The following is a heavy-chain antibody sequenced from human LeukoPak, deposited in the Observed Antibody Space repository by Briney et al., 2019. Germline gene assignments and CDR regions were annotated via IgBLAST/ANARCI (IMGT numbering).Heavy chain of an antibody. CDR3: AAGVVVAATPRDHYYGMDV. V-gene: IGHV1-58*01. Sequence: SVKVSCKASGFTFTSSAVQWVRQARGQRLEWIGWVVVGSGNTNYAQKFQERVTITRDMSASIAYMELSSLRSEDTAVYYCAAGVVVAATPRDHYYGMDVWGQGTTVTVSS. J-gene: IGHJ6*02. CDR2: VVVGSGNT. D-gene: IGHD2-15*01. CDR1: GFTFTSSA.